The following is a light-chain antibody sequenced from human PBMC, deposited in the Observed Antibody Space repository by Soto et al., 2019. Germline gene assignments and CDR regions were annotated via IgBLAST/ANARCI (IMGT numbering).Light chain of an antibody. V-gene: IGKV3-11*01. CDR2: DAS. CDR3: HQRALSSP. Sequence: ESRVQNSRVTVNMTQLGRGPXTSRASQSVSSYLAWYQQKPGQDPRILIYDASRRVTGIQARFSGSGSGTDFTLSLSSLGPEDFAVYYLHQRALSSPFAQGTRLDIK. J-gene: IGKJ5*01. CDR1: QSVSSY.